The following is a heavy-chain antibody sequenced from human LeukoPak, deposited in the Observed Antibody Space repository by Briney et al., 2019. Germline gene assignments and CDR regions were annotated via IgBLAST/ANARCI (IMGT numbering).Heavy chain of an antibody. J-gene: IGHJ5*02. CDR1: GFTFDNYA. Sequence: GGSLRLSCAASGFTFDNYAMHWVRHAPGKGLEWVSGISWNSGSIGYADSVKGRFSIARDNAKNSLYLQMNTLRAEDTALYYCVKDIVSTSSNWFDPWGQGTLVTVSS. D-gene: IGHD2-2*01. V-gene: IGHV3-9*01. CDR2: ISWNSGSI. CDR3: VKDIVSTSSNWFDP.